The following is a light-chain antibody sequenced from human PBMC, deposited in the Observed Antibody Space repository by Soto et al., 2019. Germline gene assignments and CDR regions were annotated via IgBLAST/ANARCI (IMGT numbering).Light chain of an antibody. J-gene: IGKJ4*01. CDR3: QQYGSSPQT. Sequence: EIGLTQSPGTLSLSPGERATLSCRASQSVSSSYLAWYQQKPGQAPRLLIYGASSRATGIPDRFSGSGSGTDFTLTISRLEPEDFAVYYCQQYGSSPQTFGGGTKVDIK. V-gene: IGKV3-20*01. CDR1: QSVSSSY. CDR2: GAS.